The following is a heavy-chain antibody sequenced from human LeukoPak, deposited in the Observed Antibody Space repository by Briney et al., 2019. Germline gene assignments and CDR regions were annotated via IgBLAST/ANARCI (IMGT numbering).Heavy chain of an antibody. V-gene: IGHV3-13*01. D-gene: IGHD3-22*01. CDR3: AKDPPITMIVGPY. Sequence: GGSLRLSCAASGFTFSSYDMHWVRQATGKGLEWVSAIGTAGDTYYPGSVKGRFTISRDNSKNTLYLQMNSLRAEDTAVYYCAKDPPITMIVGPYWGQGTLVTVSS. CDR2: IGTAGDT. J-gene: IGHJ4*02. CDR1: GFTFSSYD.